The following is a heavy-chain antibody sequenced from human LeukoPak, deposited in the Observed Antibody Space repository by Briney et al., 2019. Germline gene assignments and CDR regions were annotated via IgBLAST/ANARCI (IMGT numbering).Heavy chain of an antibody. CDR3: AKAGSPAYYDILTGYDYYYYYYMDV. CDR1: GFTFSSYG. CDR2: ISGSGGST. D-gene: IGHD3-9*01. Sequence: GGSLRLSCAASGFTFSSYGMSWVRQAPGKGLEWVSAISGSGGSTYYADSVKGRFTISRDNSKNTLYLQMNSLRAEDTAVYYCAKAGSPAYYDILTGYDYYYYYYMDVWGKGTTVTISS. V-gene: IGHV3-23*01. J-gene: IGHJ6*03.